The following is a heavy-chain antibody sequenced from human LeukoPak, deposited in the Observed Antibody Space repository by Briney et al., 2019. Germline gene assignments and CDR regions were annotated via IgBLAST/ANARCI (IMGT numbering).Heavy chain of an antibody. D-gene: IGHD2/OR15-2a*01. V-gene: IGHV3-48*04. CDR3: ARVVSWFDP. Sequence: PGGSLRLSCAASGFTFSSYSMNWVRQAPGKGLEWVSYISSSSTIYYADSVKGRFTISRDNAKNSLYLQMNSLRAEDTAVYYCARVVSWFDPWGQGTLVTVSS. CDR2: ISSSSTI. J-gene: IGHJ5*02. CDR1: GFTFSSYS.